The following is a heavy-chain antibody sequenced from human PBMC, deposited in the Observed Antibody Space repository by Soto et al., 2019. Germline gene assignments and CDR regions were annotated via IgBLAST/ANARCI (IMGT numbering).Heavy chain of an antibody. D-gene: IGHD2-21*02. CDR2: IWFDGSNK. CDR1: GFTYSSYG. Sequence: GGSLRLSCAASGFTYSSYGMHWVRQAPGKGLEWVAVIWFDGSNKFYADSVKGRFTISRDNSKNTLYLQMNSLRAEDTVVYYCARDRVTPTSNYFDYWGQGTLVTVSS. V-gene: IGHV3-33*01. CDR3: ARDRVTPTSNYFDY. J-gene: IGHJ4*02.